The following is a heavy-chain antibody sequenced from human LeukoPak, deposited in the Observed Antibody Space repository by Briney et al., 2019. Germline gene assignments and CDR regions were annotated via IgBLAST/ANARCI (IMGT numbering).Heavy chain of an antibody. CDR2: ISWNSGSI. CDR3: AKGSTYQLLYPHYFDY. V-gene: IGHV3-9*03. D-gene: IGHD2-2*02. CDR1: GFTFDDYA. J-gene: IGHJ4*02. Sequence: GGSLRLSCAASGFTFDDYAMHWVRQAPGKGLEWVSGISWNSGSIGYADSVKGRFTISRDNAKNSLYLQMNSLRAEDMALYYCAKGSTYQLLYPHYFDYWGQGTLVTVSS.